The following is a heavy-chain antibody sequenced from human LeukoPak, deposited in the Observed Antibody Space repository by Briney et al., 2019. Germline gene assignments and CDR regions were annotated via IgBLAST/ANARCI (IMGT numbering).Heavy chain of an antibody. CDR3: ARGRDWFDP. V-gene: IGHV4-61*02. CDR2: IYTSGST. J-gene: IGHJ5*02. D-gene: IGHD5-24*01. CDR1: GGSSSSGSYY. Sequence: SQTLSLXCTVSGGSSSSGSYYWSWSRQPAGKGLEWIGRIYTSGSTNYNPSLKSRVTISVDTTKNQFSLKLSSVTAADTAVYYCARGRDWFDPWGQGTLVTVSS.